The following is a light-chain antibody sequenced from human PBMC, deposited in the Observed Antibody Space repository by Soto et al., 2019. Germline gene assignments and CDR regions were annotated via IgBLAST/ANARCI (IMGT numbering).Light chain of an antibody. J-gene: IGKJ5*01. CDR1: QDISNY. Sequence: DIQMTQSPSSLSASVGDRVTITCQASQDISNYLNWYQQKPGKAPKLLIYDASNLEAGVPSRFRGSGSGTDFTFTISSLQPEDFATYYCQHFKSFPITFGQGTRLEIK. CDR2: DAS. V-gene: IGKV1-33*01. CDR3: QHFKSFPIT.